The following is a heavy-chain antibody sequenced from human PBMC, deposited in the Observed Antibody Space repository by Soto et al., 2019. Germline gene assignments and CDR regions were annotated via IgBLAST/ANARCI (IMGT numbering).Heavy chain of an antibody. V-gene: IGHV2-5*02. CDR1: GFSLSTSGVG. D-gene: IGHD2-21*02. CDR3: AHFSCRPANCNSLVSWFDP. J-gene: IGHJ5*02. CDR2: IYWDDDK. Sequence: SGPTLVNPTQTLTLTCTFSGFSLSTSGVGVGWIRQPPGKALEWLALIYWDDDKRYSPSLKSRLTITKDTSKNQVVLTMTNMDPVDTATYYCAHFSCRPANCNSLVSWFDPWGQGTLVTVSS.